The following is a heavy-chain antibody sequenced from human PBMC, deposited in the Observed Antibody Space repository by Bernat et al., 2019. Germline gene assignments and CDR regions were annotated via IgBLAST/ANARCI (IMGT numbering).Heavy chain of an antibody. V-gene: IGHV3-48*03. Sequence: EVQLVESGGGLVQPGGSLRLSCAASGFTFSSYEMNWVRQAPGKGLEWVSYISSSGSTIYYADSVKARFTISRDNAKNSLYLQMNSLRAEDTAVYYCARNLAAAGPAGFDYWGQGTLVTVSS. D-gene: IGHD6-13*01. J-gene: IGHJ4*02. CDR3: ARNLAAAGPAGFDY. CDR1: GFTFSSYE. CDR2: ISSSGSTI.